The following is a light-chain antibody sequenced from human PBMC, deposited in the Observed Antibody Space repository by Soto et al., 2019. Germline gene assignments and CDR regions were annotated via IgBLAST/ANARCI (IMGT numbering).Light chain of an antibody. Sequence: EIVMTQSPATLSVSPGERATLSCRASQGVSSNLAWYQQKPGQAPRLLIYDASTRATGIPARLSGSGSGTEVKHTVSSLQSEDFAVYYCQQYNNWALITCGQGTRLEIK. CDR1: QGVSSN. J-gene: IGKJ5*01. CDR3: QQYNNWALIT. CDR2: DAS. V-gene: IGKV3-15*01.